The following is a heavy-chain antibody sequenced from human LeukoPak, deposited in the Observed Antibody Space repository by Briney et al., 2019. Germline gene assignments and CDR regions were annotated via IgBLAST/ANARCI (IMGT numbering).Heavy chain of an antibody. V-gene: IGHV4-61*02. CDR3: ATIVGATMVIRN. Sequence: SQTLSLTCTVSGGSISSDSYYWSWIRQPAGKGLEWIGRIYTSGSTNYNPSLKSRVTISVDTSKNQFSLKLSSVTAADTAVYYCATIVGATMVIRNWGQGTLVTVSS. CDR2: IYTSGST. CDR1: GGSISSDSYY. J-gene: IGHJ4*02. D-gene: IGHD1-26*01.